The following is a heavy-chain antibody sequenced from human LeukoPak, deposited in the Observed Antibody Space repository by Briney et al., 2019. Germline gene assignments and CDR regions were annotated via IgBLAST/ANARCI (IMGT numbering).Heavy chain of an antibody. J-gene: IGHJ4*02. CDR3: SAGWPLNY. CDR1: GFTFSSYT. CDR2: IKSKSDGGTI. D-gene: IGHD6-19*01. Sequence: GGSLRLSCAASGFTFSSYTMNWVRQAPGKGLEWVGRIKSKSDGGTIDYAASVKGRFIVSRDDSKNTLYLQMNSLKTEDTAVYYCSAGWPLNYWGQGTLVTVSS. V-gene: IGHV3-15*01.